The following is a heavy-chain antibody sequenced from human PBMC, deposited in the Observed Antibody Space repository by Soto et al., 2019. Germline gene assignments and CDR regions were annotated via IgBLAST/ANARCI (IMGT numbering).Heavy chain of an antibody. CDR2: IYYSGST. CDR1: GGSISSSSYY. V-gene: IGHV4-39*01. J-gene: IGHJ4*02. Sequence: QLQLQESGPGLVKPSETLSLTCTVSGGSISSSSYYWGWIRQPPGKGLEWIGSIYYSGSTYYNPSLKSRVTISVDTSKNQFSLKLSSVTAADTAVYYCARRRPTVTTLYYFDYWGQGTLVTVSS. CDR3: ARRRPTVTTLYYFDY. D-gene: IGHD4-17*01.